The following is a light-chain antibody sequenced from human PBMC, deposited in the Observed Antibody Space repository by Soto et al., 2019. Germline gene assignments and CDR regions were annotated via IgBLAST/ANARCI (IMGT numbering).Light chain of an antibody. CDR1: QSVGSNY. Sequence: DIVLTQSTRTLSLSHGERATLSFRASQSVGSNYLAWYQQKPGQAPRILIFGASGRATGIPDKFSGGGSGTDFTLTIGRREPEDFAVYYCQQYNNWPLNFGGGPKV. V-gene: IGKV3-20*01. J-gene: IGKJ4*01. CDR3: QQYNNWPLN. CDR2: GAS.